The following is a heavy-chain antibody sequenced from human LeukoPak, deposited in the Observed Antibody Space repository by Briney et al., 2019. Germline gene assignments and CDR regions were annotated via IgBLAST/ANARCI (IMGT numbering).Heavy chain of an antibody. D-gene: IGHD3-16*02. Sequence: GASVTVSCTASGYTFTSYAMNWVRQAPGQGLEWMGWINTNTGNPTYAQGFTGRFVFSLDTSVSTAYLQISSLKAEDTAVYYCARTTLYSDYYYYGMDVWGQGTTVTVSS. CDR2: INTNTGNP. V-gene: IGHV7-4-1*02. J-gene: IGHJ6*02. CDR1: GYTFTSYA. CDR3: ARTTLYSDYYYYGMDV.